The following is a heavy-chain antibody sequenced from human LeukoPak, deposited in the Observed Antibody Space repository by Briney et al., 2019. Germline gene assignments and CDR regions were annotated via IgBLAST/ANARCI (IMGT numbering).Heavy chain of an antibody. CDR2: INHSGST. CDR3: ARRTGYSSGWYFY. Sequence: SETLSLTCAVYGVSFSGYYWSWIRHPPGKGLEWIGEINHSGSTNYNPSLKTRVTISVDTSKNQFSLKLSSVTAADTAVYYCARRTGYSSGWYFYWGQGTLVTVSS. D-gene: IGHD6-19*01. J-gene: IGHJ4*02. V-gene: IGHV4-34*01. CDR1: GVSFSGYY.